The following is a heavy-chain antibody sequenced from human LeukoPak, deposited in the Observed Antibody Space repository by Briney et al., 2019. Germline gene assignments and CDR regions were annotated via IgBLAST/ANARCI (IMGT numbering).Heavy chain of an antibody. J-gene: IGHJ4*02. V-gene: IGHV3-30-3*01. CDR3: ATGLGEIPDY. D-gene: IGHD3-16*01. CDR2: ISYDGSNK. Sequence: GGSLRLSCAASGSTFSSYAMHWVRQAPGKGLEWVAVISYDGSNKYYADSVKGRFTISRDNSKNTLYLQMNSLRAEDTAVYYCATGLGEIPDYWGQGTLVTVSS. CDR1: GSTFSSYA.